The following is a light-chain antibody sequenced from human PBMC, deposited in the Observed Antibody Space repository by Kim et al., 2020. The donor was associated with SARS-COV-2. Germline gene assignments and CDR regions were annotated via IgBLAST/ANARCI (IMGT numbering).Light chain of an antibody. J-gene: IGLJ2*01. Sequence: SVKLTCTLSSGHSSYIIAWHQQQPGKAPRYLMKLEGSGSYNKGSGVPDRFSGSSSGADRYLTISNLQSEDEADYYCETWDSNTVVFGGGTKLTVL. CDR3: ETWDSNTVV. CDR2: LEGSGSY. CDR1: SGHSSYI. V-gene: IGLV4-60*03.